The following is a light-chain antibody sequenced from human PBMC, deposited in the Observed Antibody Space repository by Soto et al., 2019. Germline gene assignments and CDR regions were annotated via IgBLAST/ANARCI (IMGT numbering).Light chain of an antibody. J-gene: IGLJ1*01. CDR1: TGAVTSSSY. CDR3: LLYFGSPRV. Sequence: QTVVTQEPSLTVSPGGTVTLTCASSTGAVTSSSYPNWFQHKPGQAPRALIYGTSIKHPWTPARFSGSLLGGKAALTLSDVQPEDEADYYCLLYFGSPRVFGTGTKVTVL. CDR2: GTS. V-gene: IGLV7-43*01.